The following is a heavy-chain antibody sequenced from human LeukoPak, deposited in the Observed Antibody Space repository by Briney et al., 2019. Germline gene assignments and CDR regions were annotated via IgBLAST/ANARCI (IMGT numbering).Heavy chain of an antibody. CDR1: GFTLSNYW. CDR3: VRGSFYGSGSSHVMFDY. J-gene: IGHJ4*02. Sequence: GGSLRLSCAASGFTLSNYWMHWVRQVSGKGPVWVSRINSDGRSTSYADSVKGRFTISRDNAKKTLYLEMNSLRVEDTAVYYCVRGSFYGSGSSHVMFDYWGQGTLVTVSS. V-gene: IGHV3-74*01. CDR2: INSDGRST. D-gene: IGHD3-10*01.